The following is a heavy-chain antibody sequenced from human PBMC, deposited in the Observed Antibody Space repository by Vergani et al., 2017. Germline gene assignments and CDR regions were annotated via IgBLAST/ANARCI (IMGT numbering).Heavy chain of an antibody. D-gene: IGHD5-12*01. Sequence: EVQLVESGGGLIHPGGSLRLPCEGSGFSFSGYLMHWVRQSPEKGLVWVSRIKSDGSITNYADSVKGRFTISRDHAKNTLYLEMNSLRGDDTAIYYCVRARCSGPCFMSNWFDSWGQGTLVTVAS. V-gene: IGHV3-74*01. CDR2: IKSDGSIT. J-gene: IGHJ5*01. CDR3: VRARCSGPCFMSNWFDS. CDR1: GFSFSGYL.